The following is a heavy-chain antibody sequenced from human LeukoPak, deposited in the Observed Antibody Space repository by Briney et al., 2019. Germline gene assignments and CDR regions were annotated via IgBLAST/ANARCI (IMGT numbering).Heavy chain of an antibody. CDR2: ISSRSTVI. V-gene: IGHV3-48*01. J-gene: IGHJ4*02. D-gene: IGHD6-19*01. Sequence: PGGSLRLSCAASGFTFSTYSMTWVRQTPGKGLEWVSYISSRSTVIYYALSLRGRFTISRDNAKNSLCLQVNSLRVEDTALYFCAREAVAGRGFDYWGQGALVTVSS. CDR3: AREAVAGRGFDY. CDR1: GFTFSTYS.